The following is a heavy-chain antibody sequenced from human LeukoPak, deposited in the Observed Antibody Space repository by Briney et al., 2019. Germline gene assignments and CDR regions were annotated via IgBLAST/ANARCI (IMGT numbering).Heavy chain of an antibody. CDR3: ARIRVGATYFDY. D-gene: IGHD1-26*01. Sequence: TGPTVVNPTQTLTLTCTFSGFSFRTSGMRVASIRQPPEKALEWLTRIDWDDDKFYSTSLKTRLSISKDTSKNQVVLAMTNIDPENTATYYGARIRVGATYFDYWGEATLVTVSS. V-gene: IGHV2-70*04. CDR1: GFSFRTSGMR. CDR2: IDWDDDK. J-gene: IGHJ4*02.